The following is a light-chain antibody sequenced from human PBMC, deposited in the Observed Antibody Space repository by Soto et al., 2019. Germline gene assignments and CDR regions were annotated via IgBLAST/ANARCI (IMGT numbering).Light chain of an antibody. Sequence: QSALTQPASVSGSPGQSITISCTGTSSDVGGYNYLSWYQQNPGKAPKVMIYEVNNRPSGVSNRFSGSKSGNTASLTISGLQAEDEADYYCSSYTTSGTPVFGGGTKLTVL. V-gene: IGLV2-14*01. CDR2: EVN. CDR3: SSYTTSGTPV. J-gene: IGLJ3*02. CDR1: SSDVGGYNY.